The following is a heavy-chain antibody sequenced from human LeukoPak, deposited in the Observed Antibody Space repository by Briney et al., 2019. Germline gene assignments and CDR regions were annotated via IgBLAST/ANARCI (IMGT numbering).Heavy chain of an antibody. V-gene: IGHV3-30*04. J-gene: IGHJ4*02. CDR3: VYSGDYEKGY. CDR1: GFTFSSYA. CDR2: ISYDGSNK. Sequence: GGSLRLSCAASGFTFSSYAMHWVRQAPGKGLEWVAVISYDGSNKYYADSVKGRFTISRDNSKNTLYLQMNSLRAEDTAVYYCVYSGDYEKGYWGQGTLVTVSS. D-gene: IGHD4-17*01.